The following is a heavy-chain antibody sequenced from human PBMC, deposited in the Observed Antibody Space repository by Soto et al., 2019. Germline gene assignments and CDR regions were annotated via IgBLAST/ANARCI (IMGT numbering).Heavy chain of an antibody. Sequence: QLQLQESGPGLVKPSETLSLTCTVSGGSISSSSYYWGWIRQPPAKGLEWIGSLYNSGGTFYNPSLKSRVTISVDTSKIQFSLKLNSVTAADTAVYYCARQGGAPAAAGPYWVGAMDVWGQGTTVTVSS. D-gene: IGHD6-13*01. CDR2: LYNSGGT. CDR3: ARQGGAPAAAGPYWVGAMDV. CDR1: GGSISSSSYY. J-gene: IGHJ6*02. V-gene: IGHV4-39*01.